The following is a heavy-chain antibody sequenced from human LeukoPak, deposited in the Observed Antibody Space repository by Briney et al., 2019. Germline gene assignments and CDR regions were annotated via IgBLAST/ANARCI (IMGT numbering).Heavy chain of an antibody. CDR2: ISGSGGST. Sequence: GGSLRLSCATSGFTFSSSWMSWVRQAPGKGLEWVSAISGSGGSTYYADSVKGRFTISRDNSKNTLFLQMDSLRAEDTAPYYCAKSVAIYFYYGPDVWGQGTTVAVSS. CDR3: AKSVAIYFYYGPDV. V-gene: IGHV3-23*01. J-gene: IGHJ6*02. CDR1: GFTFSSSW. D-gene: IGHD3-3*01.